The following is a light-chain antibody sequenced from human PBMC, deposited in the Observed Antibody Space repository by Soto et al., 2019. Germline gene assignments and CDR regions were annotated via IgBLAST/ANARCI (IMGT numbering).Light chain of an antibody. Sequence: QSALTQPPSVSGSPGRSVAISCTGTSSDVGSYNRVSWYQQPPGTAPKLMIYDVNNRPSGVPDRFSGSKSGNTASLTISGLQAEDEADYYCSSYNISSTYVCGTGTKVTVL. CDR1: SSDVGSYNR. J-gene: IGLJ1*01. CDR2: DVN. V-gene: IGLV2-18*02. CDR3: SSYNISSTYV.